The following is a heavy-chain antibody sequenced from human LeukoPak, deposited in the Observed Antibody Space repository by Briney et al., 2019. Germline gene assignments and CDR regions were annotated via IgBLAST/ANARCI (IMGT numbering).Heavy chain of an antibody. V-gene: IGHV4-59*08. Sequence: SETLSLTCTVSGGSISSYYWSWIRQPPGKGLEWIGYIYYSGSTYYNPSLKSRVTISVDTSKNQFSLKLSSVTAADTAVYYCARVSRRYYYDSSGYYYAGPWGQGTLVTVSS. J-gene: IGHJ5*02. CDR1: GGSISSYY. CDR2: IYYSGST. D-gene: IGHD3-22*01. CDR3: ARVSRRYYYDSSGYYYAGP.